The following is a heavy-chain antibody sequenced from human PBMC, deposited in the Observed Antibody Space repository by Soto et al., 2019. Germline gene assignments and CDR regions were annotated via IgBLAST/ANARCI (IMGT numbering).Heavy chain of an antibody. CDR3: AKGLEIVVVITYLDY. CDR2: ISGSGGST. J-gene: IGHJ4*02. D-gene: IGHD3-22*01. V-gene: IGHV3-23*01. Sequence: GGSLRLSCAASGFTFSSYAMSWVRQAPGKGLEWVSAISGSGGSTYYADSVKGRFTISRDNSKNTLYLQMNSLSAEDTAVYYCAKGLEIVVVITYLDYWGQGTLVTVSS. CDR1: GFTFSSYA.